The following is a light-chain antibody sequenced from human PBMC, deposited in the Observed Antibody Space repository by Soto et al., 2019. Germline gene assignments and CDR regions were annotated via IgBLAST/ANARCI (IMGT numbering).Light chain of an antibody. Sequence: ESVLTQSPATLSLSPGERATLSCRASQSVSSYLAWYQQKPGQAPRLLIYDASNRATGIPARFSGSGSGTDFTLTISRLEPEDFAVYYCQQYGSSKLSFGGGTKVDI. CDR2: DAS. V-gene: IGKV3-11*01. CDR3: QQYGSSKLS. CDR1: QSVSSY. J-gene: IGKJ4*01.